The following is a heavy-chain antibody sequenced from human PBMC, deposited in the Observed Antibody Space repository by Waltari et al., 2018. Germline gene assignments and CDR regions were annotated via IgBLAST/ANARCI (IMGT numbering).Heavy chain of an antibody. Sequence: QVQLVQSGAEVKGPGSSVKVSCKASGDSFNGYSFGWVRQAPGQGLEWMGRINPNSGGTNYAQKFQGRVTMTRDTSISTAYMELSRLRSDDTAVYYCARDRGESGYDFSPEYYFDYWGQGTLVTVSS. D-gene: IGHD5-12*01. CDR1: GDSFNGYS. V-gene: IGHV1-2*02. J-gene: IGHJ4*02. CDR3: ARDRGESGYDFSPEYYFDY. CDR2: INPNSGGT.